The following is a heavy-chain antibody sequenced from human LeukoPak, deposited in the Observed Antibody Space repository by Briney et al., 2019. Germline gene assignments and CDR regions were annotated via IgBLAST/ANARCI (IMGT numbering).Heavy chain of an antibody. Sequence: SETLSLTCTVSGGSISSYYWSWIRQPAGKGLEWIGRIYTSGSTNYNPSLKSRVTMSVDTSKNQFSLKLSSVTAADTAVYCCAREQKSSSWYGQIDYWGQGTLVTVSS. D-gene: IGHD6-13*01. CDR3: AREQKSSSWYGQIDY. CDR1: GGSISSYY. CDR2: IYTSGST. J-gene: IGHJ4*02. V-gene: IGHV4-4*07.